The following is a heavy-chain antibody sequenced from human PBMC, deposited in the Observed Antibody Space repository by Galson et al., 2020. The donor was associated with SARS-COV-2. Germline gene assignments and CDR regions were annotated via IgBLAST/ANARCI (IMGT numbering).Heavy chain of an antibody. CDR3: ARDEAFANGYQLLEPLRPQYYYYYYYMDV. V-gene: IGHV1-46*01. CDR2: INPSGGST. CDR1: GYTFTSYY. Sequence: ASVKVSCKASGYTFTSYYMHWVRQAPGQGLEWMGIINPSGGSTSYAQKFQGRVTMTRDTSTSTVYMELSSLRSEDTAVYYCARDEAFANGYQLLEPLRPQYYYYYYYMDVWGKGTTVTVSS. J-gene: IGHJ6*03. D-gene: IGHD2-2*01.